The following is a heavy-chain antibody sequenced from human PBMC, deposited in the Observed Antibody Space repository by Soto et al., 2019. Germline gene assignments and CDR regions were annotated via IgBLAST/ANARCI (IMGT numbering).Heavy chain of an antibody. CDR2: VSAYNGNT. V-gene: IGHV1-18*01. Sequence: QVQLVQSGAEVKKPGASVKVSCKASGYTFTSYGISWVRQAPGQGLEWMGWVSAYNGNTNYAQKLQGRVTMTTDTSTSTAYMELRSLRSDDTAVYYCARDLIGDDIVVVPAAVFDYWGQGTLVTVSS. CDR1: GYTFTSYG. J-gene: IGHJ4*02. CDR3: ARDLIGDDIVVVPAAVFDY. D-gene: IGHD2-2*01.